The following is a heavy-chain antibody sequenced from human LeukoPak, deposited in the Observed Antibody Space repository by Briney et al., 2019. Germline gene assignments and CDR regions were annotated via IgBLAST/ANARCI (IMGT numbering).Heavy chain of an antibody. V-gene: IGHV3-21*01. Sequence: PGGSLRLSCAASGFTFSSYSMNWVRQAPGKGLEWVSSISSSSSYIYYADSVKGRFTISRDDAKNSLYLQMNSLRAEDTAVYYCARAGYSSGWRIDYWGQGTLVTVSS. CDR3: ARAGYSSGWRIDY. J-gene: IGHJ4*02. CDR1: GFTFSSYS. CDR2: ISSSSSYI. D-gene: IGHD6-19*01.